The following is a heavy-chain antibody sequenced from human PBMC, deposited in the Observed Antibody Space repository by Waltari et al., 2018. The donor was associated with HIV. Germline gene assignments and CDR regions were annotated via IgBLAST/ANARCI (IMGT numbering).Heavy chain of an antibody. V-gene: IGHV4-39*01. CDR3: ARHDGTSYYFGSDMNPRPFSCWFAS. D-gene: IGHD3-10*01. J-gene: IGHJ5*01. CDR1: GPSISSRRYY. CDR2: TMYSGST. Sequence: QLLLQESGPGLVRPSETLSLTCTVTGPSISSRRYYWGWVRQPPGKGLEWIVSTMYSGSTYNNPSLKSRVAISVDTSRNQFSLNLTSVTAADTALYYCARHDGTSYYFGSDMNPRPFSCWFASWGQGILVTVSS.